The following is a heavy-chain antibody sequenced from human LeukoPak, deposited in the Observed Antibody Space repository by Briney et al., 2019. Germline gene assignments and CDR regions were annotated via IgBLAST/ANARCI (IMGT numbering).Heavy chain of an antibody. CDR3: AKVISGSYLGYFDY. D-gene: IGHD1-26*01. CDR1: GFTFSSYA. CDR2: ISYDGSNK. J-gene: IGHJ4*02. V-gene: IGHV3-30*18. Sequence: GGSLRLSCAASGFTFSSYAMSWVRQAPGKGLEWVAVISYDGSNKYYADSVKGRFTISRDNSKNTLYLQMNSLRAEDTAVYCCAKVISGSYLGYFDYWGQGTLVTVSS.